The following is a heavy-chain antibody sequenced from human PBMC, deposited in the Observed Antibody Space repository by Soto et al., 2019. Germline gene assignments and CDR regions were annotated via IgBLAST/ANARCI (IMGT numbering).Heavy chain of an antibody. CDR1: GGSISSSSYY. CDR2: IYYSGST. D-gene: IGHD4-17*01. CDR3: ARTKTTVTTVA. Sequence: QLQLQESGPGLVKPSETLSLTCTVSGGSISSSSYYWGWTRQPPGKGLEWIGSIYYSGSTYYNPSLKSRVTISVDTSKNQFSLKLSSVTAADTAVYYCARTKTTVTTVAWGQGTLVTVSS. J-gene: IGHJ5*02. V-gene: IGHV4-39*01.